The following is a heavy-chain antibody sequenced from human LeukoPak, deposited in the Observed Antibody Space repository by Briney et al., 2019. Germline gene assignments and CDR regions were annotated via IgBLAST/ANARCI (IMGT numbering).Heavy chain of an antibody. J-gene: IGHJ5*02. CDR3: ARSIAAAGTWGWFDP. D-gene: IGHD6-13*01. CDR2: ISAYNGNT. V-gene: IGHV1-18*01. CDR1: GYTFTSYG. Sequence: ASVKVSCKASGYTFTSYGISWVRQAPGQGLEWMGWISAYNGNTNYAQKLQGRVTMTTDTSTSTAYMELRSLRSDDTAVYYCARSIAAAGTWGWFDPWGQGTLVTVSS.